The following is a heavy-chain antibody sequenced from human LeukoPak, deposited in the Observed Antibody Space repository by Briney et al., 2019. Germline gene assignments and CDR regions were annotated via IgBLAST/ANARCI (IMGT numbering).Heavy chain of an antibody. D-gene: IGHD6-13*01. CDR1: GGSFSGYY. CDR2: INHSGST. CDR3: ARLIAAAGTSSSWFDP. Sequence: SETLSLICAVYGGSFSGYYWSWIRQPPGKGLEWIGEINHSGSTNYNPSLKSRVTISVDTSKNQFSLKLSSVTAADTAVYYCARLIAAAGTSSSWFDPWGQGTLVTVSS. V-gene: IGHV4-34*01. J-gene: IGHJ5*02.